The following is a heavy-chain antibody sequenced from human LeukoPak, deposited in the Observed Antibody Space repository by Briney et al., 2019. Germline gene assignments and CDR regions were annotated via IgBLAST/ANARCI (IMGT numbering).Heavy chain of an antibody. CDR1: GGSISSSSYY. J-gene: IGHJ4*02. D-gene: IGHD3-9*01. V-gene: IGHV4-39*01. Sequence: SETLSLTCTVSGGSISSSSYYWGWIRQPPGKGLEWIGSIYYSGSTYYNPSLKSRVTISVDTSKNQFSLKLSSVTAADTAVYYCARRYITRYVDWLSDYWGQGTLVTVSP. CDR2: IYYSGST. CDR3: ARRYITRYVDWLSDY.